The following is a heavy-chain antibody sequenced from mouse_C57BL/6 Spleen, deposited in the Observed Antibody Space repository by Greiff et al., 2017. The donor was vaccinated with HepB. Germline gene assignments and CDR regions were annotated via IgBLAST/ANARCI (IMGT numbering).Heavy chain of an antibody. J-gene: IGHJ2*01. D-gene: IGHD3-2*02. V-gene: IGHV1-69*01. CDR2: IDPSDSYI. Sequence: VQLQQSGAELVMPGASVKLSCKASGYTFTSYWMNWVKQRPGQGLEWIGEIDPSDSYINYNQKFKGKSTLTVDKSSSTAYMQLSSLTSEYSAVYYCARAGSSGYECVYFDYWGQGTTLTVSS. CDR3: ARAGSSGYECVYFDY. CDR1: GYTFTSYW.